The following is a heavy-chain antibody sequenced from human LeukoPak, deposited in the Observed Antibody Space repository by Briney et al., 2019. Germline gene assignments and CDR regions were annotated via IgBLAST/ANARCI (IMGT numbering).Heavy chain of an antibody. CDR3: VVPNCGGDCSH. D-gene: IGHD2-21*02. CDR2: NKSSERST. Sequence: GGSLTLPYAASGFPLRSYWMYWLRQAPGKGLVWVSRNKSSERSTSYADYVKGPFTISRDNATLTLYLHINSLRAEDTAVYYCVVPNCGGDCSHWGQGTLVTVSS. CDR1: GFPLRSYW. V-gene: IGHV3-74*01. J-gene: IGHJ4*02.